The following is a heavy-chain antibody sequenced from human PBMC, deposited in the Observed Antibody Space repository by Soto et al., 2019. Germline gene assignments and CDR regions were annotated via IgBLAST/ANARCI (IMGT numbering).Heavy chain of an antibody. V-gene: IGHV3-30*18. CDR2: ISYDGSNK. CDR3: AKDHRNELGSSCYVLDY. J-gene: IGHJ4*02. CDR1: GFTFSSYG. D-gene: IGHD6-13*01. Sequence: GGSLRLSCAASGFTFSSYGTHWVRQAPGKGLEWVAVISYDGSNKYYADSVKGRFTISRDNSKNTLYLQMNSLRAEDTAVYYCAKDHRNELGSSCYVLDYWGQGTLVTVSS.